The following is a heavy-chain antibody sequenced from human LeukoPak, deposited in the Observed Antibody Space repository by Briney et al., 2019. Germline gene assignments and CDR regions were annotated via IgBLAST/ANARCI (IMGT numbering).Heavy chain of an antibody. J-gene: IGHJ4*02. V-gene: IGHV4-59*08. CDR3: ARHNFARPFDY. CDR2: IYHSGDA. CDR1: GGSISSSY. D-gene: IGHD6-6*01. Sequence: PSETLSLTCTVSGGSISSSYWSWIRQPPGKGLEWIGYIYHSGDANSNPSLKSRVTISMDTSKNQFSLKLSSVAAAGTAVYYCARHNFARPFDYWGQGTLVTVSS.